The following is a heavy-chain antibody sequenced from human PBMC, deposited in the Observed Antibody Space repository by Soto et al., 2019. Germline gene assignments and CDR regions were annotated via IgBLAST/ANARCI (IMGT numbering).Heavy chain of an antibody. Sequence: QVQLVQSGDEVKKPGASVKVSCKASGYTFTSYGISWVRQAPGKGLEWMGWISAYNGNTNYAQKLQGRVTMTTDTSTSTAYMELRSLISDETAVYYCARDHDSAVYYYYVMEVWGQGTTVTVS. V-gene: IGHV1-18*01. CDR2: ISAYNGNT. J-gene: IGHJ6*02. CDR3: ARDHDSAVYYYYVMEV. D-gene: IGHD3-22*01. CDR1: GYTFTSYG.